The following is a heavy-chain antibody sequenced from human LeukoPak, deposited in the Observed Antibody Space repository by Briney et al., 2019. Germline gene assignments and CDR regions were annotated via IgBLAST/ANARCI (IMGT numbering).Heavy chain of an antibody. CDR2: ISYDGSNK. D-gene: IGHD4-17*01. CDR3: ARGLGDYGDYVVDC. J-gene: IGHJ4*02. V-gene: IGHV3-30*09. CDR1: GFTFSSYA. Sequence: GGSLRLSCAASGFTFSSYAMHWVRQAPGKGLEWVAVISYDGSNKYYADSVKGRFAISRDNSKNTLYLQMNSLRAEDTAVYYCARGLGDYGDYVVDCWGQGTLVTVSS.